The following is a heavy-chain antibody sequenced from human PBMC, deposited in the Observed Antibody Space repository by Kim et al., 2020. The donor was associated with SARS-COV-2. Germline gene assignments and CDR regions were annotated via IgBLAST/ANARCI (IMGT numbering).Heavy chain of an antibody. Sequence: LSLTCAASGFTFSSHAMHWVRQAPGKGPEWVAAISYHGSNKFYLDSVKGRFTISRDNSKNTLYLEMNSLRSDDTAVYFCVRDLNYYSSGNYIDYFDSWGQGTLVTVSS. CDR1: GFTFSSHA. D-gene: IGHD3-10*01. CDR2: ISYHGSNK. CDR3: VRDLNYYSSGNYIDYFDS. J-gene: IGHJ4*02. V-gene: IGHV3-30*03.